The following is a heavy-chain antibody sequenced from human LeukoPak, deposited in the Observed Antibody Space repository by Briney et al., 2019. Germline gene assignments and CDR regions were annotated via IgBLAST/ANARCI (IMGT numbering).Heavy chain of an antibody. J-gene: IGHJ4*02. CDR1: GYTFTRYY. Sequence: ASVKVSCKASGYTFTRYYMHWVRQAPGQGLEWMGMINPSGGSASYAQKFQGRVTITADESTSTAYMELSSLRSEDTAVYYCARVARPYYDSSGYYQSFDYWGQGTLVTVSS. D-gene: IGHD3-22*01. CDR2: INPSGGSA. V-gene: IGHV1-46*01. CDR3: ARVARPYYDSSGYYQSFDY.